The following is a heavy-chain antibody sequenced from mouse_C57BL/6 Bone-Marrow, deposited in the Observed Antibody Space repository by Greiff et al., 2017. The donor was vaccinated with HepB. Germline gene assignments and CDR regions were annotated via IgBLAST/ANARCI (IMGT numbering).Heavy chain of an antibody. V-gene: IGHV5-6*01. CDR3: ARANWDGAY. D-gene: IGHD4-1*01. Sequence: DVQLVESGGDLVKPGGSLKLSCAASGFTFSSYGMSWVRQTPDKRLEWVATISSGGSYTYYPDSVKGRFTISRDNAKNTLYLQMSSLKSEDTAMYYCARANWDGAYWGQGTLVTVSA. J-gene: IGHJ3*01. CDR2: ISSGGSYT. CDR1: GFTFSSYG.